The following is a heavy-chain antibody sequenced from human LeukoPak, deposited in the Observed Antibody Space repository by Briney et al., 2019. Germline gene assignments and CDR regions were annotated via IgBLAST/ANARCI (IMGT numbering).Heavy chain of an antibody. D-gene: IGHD3-10*01. CDR1: GFTFSSYW. CDR2: INHNGNVN. Sequence: GGSLRLSCAASGFTFSSYWMNWARQAPGKGLEWVASINHNGNVNYYVDSVKGRFTISRDNAKNSLYLQMSNLRAEDTAVYYCARPYYYGSGSYYTSIDYWGQGTLVTVSS. V-gene: IGHV3-7*03. CDR3: ARPYYYGSGSYYTSIDY. J-gene: IGHJ4*02.